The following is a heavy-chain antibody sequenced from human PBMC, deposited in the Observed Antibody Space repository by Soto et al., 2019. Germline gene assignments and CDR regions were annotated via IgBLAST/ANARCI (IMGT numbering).Heavy chain of an antibody. D-gene: IGHD3-10*01. CDR1: GGSISSGTYY. V-gene: IGHV4-31*03. Sequence: QVQLQESGPGLVKPSQTLSLTCTVSGGSISSGTYYWSWIRQHPGKGLEWIGYIYYSGSTYYNLSLKSRVTRSVDTSKNQFSLKLSSVTAADTAVYYCASTSGSGSTGWFDPWGQGTLVTVSS. CDR2: IYYSGST. J-gene: IGHJ5*02. CDR3: ASTSGSGSTGWFDP.